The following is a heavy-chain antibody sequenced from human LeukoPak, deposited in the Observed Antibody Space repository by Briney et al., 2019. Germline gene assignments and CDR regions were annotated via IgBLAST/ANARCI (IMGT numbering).Heavy chain of an antibody. CDR1: GFTFSSYG. D-gene: IGHD3-16*01. CDR2: IWYDGSKK. CDR3: ARNQQLGGHSYYYYGMDV. J-gene: IGHJ6*02. Sequence: GGSLRLSCAASGFTFSSYGMHWVRQAPGKGLEWVAVIWYDGSKKYYADSVKGRFTISRDNSKNTLYLQMNSLRADDTAIYYCARNQQLGGHSYYYYGMDVWGQGTTVTVSS. V-gene: IGHV3-33*01.